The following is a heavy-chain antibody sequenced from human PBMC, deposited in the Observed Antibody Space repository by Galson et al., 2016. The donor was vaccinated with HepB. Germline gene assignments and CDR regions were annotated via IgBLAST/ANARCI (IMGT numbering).Heavy chain of an antibody. D-gene: IGHD7-27*01. CDR3: AYLGPGYWFDP. CDR1: SGSINSYS. V-gene: IGHV4-59*03. CDR2: IYYTGST. Sequence: SETLSLTCTVSSGSINSYSWSWFRQPPGKRLEWIGYIYYTGSTNYNPFFESRVTISVDTSKNQFSLKLSSVTAADTAVYYCAYLGPGYWFDPWGQGTQVTVSS. J-gene: IGHJ5*02.